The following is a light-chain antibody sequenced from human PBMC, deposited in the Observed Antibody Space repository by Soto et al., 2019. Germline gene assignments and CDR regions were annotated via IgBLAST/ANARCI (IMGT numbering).Light chain of an antibody. J-gene: IGKJ1*01. CDR1: QSISSY. V-gene: IGKV1-5*01. Sequence: DIQMTQAPSSLSASVGDRVTITCRASQSISSYLNWYQQKPGTAPKVLIYHASNLQSGVPSRFSGSGSGTEFTLTISSLQPDDFATYYCQQYNSYSFGQGTKGDI. CDR2: HAS. CDR3: QQYNSYS.